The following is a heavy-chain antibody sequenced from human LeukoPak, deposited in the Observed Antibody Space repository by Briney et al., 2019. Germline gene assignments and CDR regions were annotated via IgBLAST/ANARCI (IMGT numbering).Heavy chain of an antibody. CDR2: INWSGGST. CDR1: GFNFDEYG. CDR3: ARAVDTSMAYYFDY. V-gene: IGHV3-20*04. Sequence: RPGGSLRLSCGVSGFNFDEYGMSWVRQFPGKGLEWVSGINWSGGSTHYADSVKGRFTISRDNAKNSLYLEMDTLRVEDTALYYCARAVDTSMAYYFDYWGQGTLVTVSS. J-gene: IGHJ4*02. D-gene: IGHD5-18*01.